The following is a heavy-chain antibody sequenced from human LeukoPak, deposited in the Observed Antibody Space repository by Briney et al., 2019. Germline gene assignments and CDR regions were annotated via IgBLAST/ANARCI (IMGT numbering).Heavy chain of an antibody. Sequence: PSETLSLTCTVSGDSISSYYWSRVRQSPGKGLEWIGCLYHSGSTKYNPSFESRVAISVDTSKNQLFLNLRSLTPADTAVYYCARGPHNDAHFDMDVWGKGTTVTVS. J-gene: IGHJ6*03. CDR1: GDSISSYY. D-gene: IGHD2/OR15-2a*01. V-gene: IGHV4-59*01. CDR3: ARGPHNDAHFDMDV. CDR2: LYHSGST.